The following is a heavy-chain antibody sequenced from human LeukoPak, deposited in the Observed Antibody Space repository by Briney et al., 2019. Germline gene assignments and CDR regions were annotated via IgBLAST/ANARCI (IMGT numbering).Heavy chain of an antibody. CDR1: GVSISNTDYY. Sequence: SETLSLTCTVSGVSISNTDYYWSWVRQPPGKGLEWIGYRYYSGNTYYNPPLKSRVDISIDTPKNQFFLKLSSVTAADTAVYYCARERRGSSGYYLVDYWGQGTLVTVSS. V-gene: IGHV4-30-4*01. J-gene: IGHJ4*02. CDR3: ARERRGSSGYYLVDY. CDR2: RYYSGNT. D-gene: IGHD3-22*01.